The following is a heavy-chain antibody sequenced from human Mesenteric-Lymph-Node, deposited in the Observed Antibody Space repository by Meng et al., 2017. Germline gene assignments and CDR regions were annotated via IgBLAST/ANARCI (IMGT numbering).Heavy chain of an antibody. V-gene: IGHV5-51*01. J-gene: IGHJ3*02. CDR1: GYSFTTYW. Sequence: GESLKISCKASGYSFTTYWIAWVRQMPGKGLEWMGIIYPGDSDTRYNPSFRGQVTISADKSISTAYLQWSSLKAADTAVYYCATSNPTMDRTNAFDIWGQGTMVTVSS. D-gene: IGHD1-14*01. CDR2: IYPGDSDT. CDR3: ATSNPTMDRTNAFDI.